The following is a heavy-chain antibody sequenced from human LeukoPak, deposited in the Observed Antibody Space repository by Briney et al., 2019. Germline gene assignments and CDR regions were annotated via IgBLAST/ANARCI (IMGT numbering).Heavy chain of an antibody. D-gene: IGHD1-26*01. CDR3: AKLREWELPDLFDY. V-gene: IGHV1-46*01. CDR2: INPSGGST. J-gene: IGHJ4*02. CDR1: GYTFTSYY. Sequence: ASVKVSCKASGYTFTSYYMHWVRQAPGQGLEWMGIINPSGGSTSYAQKFQGRVTMTRDMSTSTAYMELRSLRAEDTAVYHCAKLREWELPDLFDYWGQGTLVTVSS.